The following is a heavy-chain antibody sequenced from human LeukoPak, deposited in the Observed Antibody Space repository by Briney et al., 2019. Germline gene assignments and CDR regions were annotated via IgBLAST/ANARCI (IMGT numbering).Heavy chain of an antibody. D-gene: IGHD6-19*01. CDR1: GYTFTSYD. J-gene: IGHJ6*03. CDR2: MNPNSGNT. CDR3: ARGNYSSGWYEWFSHYYYYYMDV. Sequence: ASVKVSCKASGYTFTSYDINWVRQATGQGLEWMGWMNPNSGNTGYAQKFQGRVTITRNTSISTAYMELSSLRSEDTAVYYCARGNYSSGWYEWFSHYYYYYMDVWGKGTTVTVSS. V-gene: IGHV1-8*01.